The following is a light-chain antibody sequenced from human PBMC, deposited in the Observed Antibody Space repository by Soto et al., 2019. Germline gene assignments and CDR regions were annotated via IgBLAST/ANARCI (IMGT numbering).Light chain of an antibody. J-gene: IGKJ1*01. CDR3: QQYGGSMT. Sequence: EIVMTQSPAILSVSPGERATLSCRASQSVSSNLAWYQQKPGQTPRLLIYGASTRATGIPARFSGSGSGTDFTLTISRLEPEDFVVYYCQQYGGSMTFGQGTKVDIK. CDR2: GAS. V-gene: IGKV3D-15*01. CDR1: QSVSSN.